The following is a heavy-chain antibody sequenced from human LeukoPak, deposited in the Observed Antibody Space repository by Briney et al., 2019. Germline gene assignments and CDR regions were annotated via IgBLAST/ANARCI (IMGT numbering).Heavy chain of an antibody. V-gene: IGHV4-59*01. D-gene: IGHD5-12*01. CDR1: GGSISSYY. CDR3: ARGATGSVGYFDL. J-gene: IGHJ2*01. Sequence: SETLSLTCTVFGGSISSYYWSWIRQPPGKGLEWIGYIYYSGSTNYNPSLKSRVTISVDTSKNQFSLKLSSVTAADTAVYYCARGATGSVGYFDLWGRGTLVIVSS. CDR2: IYYSGST.